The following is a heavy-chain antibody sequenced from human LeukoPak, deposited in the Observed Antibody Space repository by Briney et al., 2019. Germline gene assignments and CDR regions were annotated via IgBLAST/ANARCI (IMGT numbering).Heavy chain of an antibody. Sequence: NPSETLSLTCTVSGGSISSSSYSWGWIRQPPGKGLEWIGSIYYSGSTYYNPSLKSRVTISVDTSKNQFSLKLSSVTAADTAVYYCARDAFGFYYYGMDVWGQGTTVTVSS. CDR3: ARDAFGFYYYGMDV. CDR2: IYYSGST. CDR1: GGSISSSSYS. J-gene: IGHJ6*02. V-gene: IGHV4-39*07. D-gene: IGHD3-3*01.